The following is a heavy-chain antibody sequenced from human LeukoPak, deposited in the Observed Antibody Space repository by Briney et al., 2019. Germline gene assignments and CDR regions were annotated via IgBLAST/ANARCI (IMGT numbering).Heavy chain of an antibody. CDR1: GRSISSYY. D-gene: IGHD4-17*01. J-gene: IGHJ3*02. CDR3: ARYVVGYGDYVEAFDI. CDR2: IYYSGST. Sequence: PSDTLSLTCTVSGRSISSYYWSWIRQPPGKGLEWSGYIYYSGSTNYNPSLKSRVTISVDTSKNHFSLKLSSVTAADTAVYYCARYVVGYGDYVEAFDIWGQGTMVTVSS. V-gene: IGHV4-59*08.